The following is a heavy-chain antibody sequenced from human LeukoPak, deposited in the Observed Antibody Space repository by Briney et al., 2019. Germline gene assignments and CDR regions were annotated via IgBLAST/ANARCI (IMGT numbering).Heavy chain of an antibody. D-gene: IGHD3-22*01. CDR2: IYYSGST. CDR1: GGSISSGDYY. J-gene: IGHJ5*02. Sequence: SETLSLTCTVSGGSISSGDYYWSWLRQPPGKGLEWIGYIYYSGSTYYNPSLKSRVTISVDTSKNQFSLKLSSVTAADTAVYYCARARGVYLQFDPWGQGTLVTVSS. CDR3: ARARGVYLQFDP. V-gene: IGHV4-30-4*01.